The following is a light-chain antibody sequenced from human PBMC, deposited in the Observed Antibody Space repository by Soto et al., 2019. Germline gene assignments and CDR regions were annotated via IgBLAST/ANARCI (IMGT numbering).Light chain of an antibody. CDR2: SAS. Sequence: EIVMTQSPGTLSVSPGERATLFCRASQTVSNKLAWYQHKPGQAPRLLIYSASSRATGIPDRFSGSGSGTEFTLTISRLEPEDFAVYYCQQYDTSPNTFGQGTKLEIK. V-gene: IGKV3-20*01. CDR3: QQYDTSPNT. J-gene: IGKJ2*01. CDR1: QTVSNK.